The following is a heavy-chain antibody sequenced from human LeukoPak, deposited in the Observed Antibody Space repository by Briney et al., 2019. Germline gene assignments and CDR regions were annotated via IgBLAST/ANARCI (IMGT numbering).Heavy chain of an antibody. Sequence: GGSLRLSCAASGFTLSTYYMNWVRQAPGKGLEWGSIIYSGGTTYYADSVKGRFTISRATSKNTLSLQMNSLRAEDTAVYFCARVGDHFHWNLDLWGRGTLVTVSS. CDR2: IYSGGTT. V-gene: IGHV3-53*01. J-gene: IGHJ2*01. D-gene: IGHD3-3*02. CDR3: ARVGDHFHWNLDL. CDR1: GFTLSTYY.